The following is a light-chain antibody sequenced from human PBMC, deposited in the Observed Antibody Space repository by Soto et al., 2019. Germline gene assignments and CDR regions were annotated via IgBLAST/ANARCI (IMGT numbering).Light chain of an antibody. CDR2: GNS. J-gene: IGLJ2*01. CDR3: QSYDSSLSAYVV. CDR1: SSNIGAGYD. V-gene: IGLV1-40*01. Sequence: QSVVTQPPSVSGAPGLRVTMSCTGSSSNIGAGYDVHWYQQLPGTAPKLLIYGNSNRPSGVPDRFSGSKSGTSASLAITGLQAEDEADYYCQSYDSSLSAYVVFGGGTKLTVL.